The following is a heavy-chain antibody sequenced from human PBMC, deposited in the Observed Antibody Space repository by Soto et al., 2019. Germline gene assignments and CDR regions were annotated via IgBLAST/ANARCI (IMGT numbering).Heavy chain of an antibody. D-gene: IGHD6-19*01. V-gene: IGHV1-2*02. Sequence: ASVKDSRKASQYTLTKFYLHWVRQAPGQRPDWIGWSDNGGRTIYAQKFQGRITITRDTSITTAYMELGRLSSVYTAFYYCATDSVWSPFLDYWGQGTPVTVSS. CDR3: ATDSVWSPFLDY. J-gene: IGHJ4*02. CDR2: SDNGGRT. CDR1: QYTLTKFY.